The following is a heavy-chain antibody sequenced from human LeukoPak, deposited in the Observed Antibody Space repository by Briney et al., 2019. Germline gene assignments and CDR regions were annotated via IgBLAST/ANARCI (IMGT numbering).Heavy chain of an antibody. Sequence: GRSLRLSCAASGFTFSSYAMHWVRQAPGKGLEWVAVISYDGSNKYYADSVKGRFTISRDNSKNTLYLQMNSLRAEDTAVYYCAKDAYYYDSSGPYWGYFQHWGQGTLVTVSS. CDR2: ISYDGSNK. V-gene: IGHV3-30*04. CDR1: GFTFSSYA. CDR3: AKDAYYYDSSGPYWGYFQH. J-gene: IGHJ1*01. D-gene: IGHD3-22*01.